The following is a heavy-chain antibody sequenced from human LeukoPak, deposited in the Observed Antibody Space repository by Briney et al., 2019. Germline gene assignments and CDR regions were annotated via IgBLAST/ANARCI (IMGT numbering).Heavy chain of an antibody. CDR3: AKGGYSSSSSSWFDP. J-gene: IGHJ5*02. CDR2: ISWNSGSI. CDR1: GFTFDDYA. V-gene: IGHV3-9*01. D-gene: IGHD6-6*01. Sequence: GRSLRLSCAASGFTFDDYAMHWVRQAPGKGLEWVSGISWNSGSIGYADSVKGRFTISRDNAKNSLYLQMNSLRAEDTALYYCAKGGYSSSSSSWFDPWGQGTLVTVSS.